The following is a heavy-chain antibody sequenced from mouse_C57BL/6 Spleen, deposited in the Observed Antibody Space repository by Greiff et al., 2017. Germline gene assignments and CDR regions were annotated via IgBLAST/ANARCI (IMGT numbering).Heavy chain of an antibody. J-gene: IGHJ1*03. CDR2: ISDGGSYT. CDR1: GFTFSSYA. D-gene: IGHD1-1*01. V-gene: IGHV5-4*01. CDR3: ARAGLLHYGSSYHWYFDV. Sequence: EVQLVESGGGLVKPGGSLKLSCAASGFTFSSYAMSWVRQTPEKRLEWVATISDGGSYTYYPDNVKGRFTISRDNAKNNLYLQMSHLKSEDTAMYYCARAGLLHYGSSYHWYFDVWGTGTTVTVSS.